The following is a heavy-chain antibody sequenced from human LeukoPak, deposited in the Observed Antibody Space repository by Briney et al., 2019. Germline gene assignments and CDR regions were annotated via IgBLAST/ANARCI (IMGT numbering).Heavy chain of an antibody. CDR1: GFTFSLYG. Sequence: PGGSLRLSCAASGFTFSLYGISWVRQAPGKGLEWVANIKQDGSGKYYVDSVKGRFTISRDNAKNLLYLQMNSLRAEDTAVYYCARETSTVTTSTRFDYWGQGTLVTVSS. J-gene: IGHJ4*02. D-gene: IGHD4-17*01. V-gene: IGHV3-7*01. CDR3: ARETSTVTTSTRFDY. CDR2: IKQDGSGK.